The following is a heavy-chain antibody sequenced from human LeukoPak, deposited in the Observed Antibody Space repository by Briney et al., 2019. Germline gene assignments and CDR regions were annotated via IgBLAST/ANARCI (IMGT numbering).Heavy chain of an antibody. V-gene: IGHV3-7*03. J-gene: IGHJ4*02. D-gene: IGHD3-22*01. CDR1: GFSFSNSW. CDR2: INHDGSQK. Sequence: GGSLRLSCVASGFSFSNSWMAWVRQAPGKGLEWVGNINHDGSQKYYVDSVKGRFTISRDNAKNSLYLEMNSLRADDTAAYFCASSHDSSGNDWGRGAMVTVSS. CDR3: ASSHDSSGND.